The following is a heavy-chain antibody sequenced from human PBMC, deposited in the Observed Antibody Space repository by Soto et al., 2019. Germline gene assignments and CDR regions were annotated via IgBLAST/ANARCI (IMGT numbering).Heavy chain of an antibody. D-gene: IGHD2-2*02. V-gene: IGHV1-2*02. J-gene: IGHJ6*02. Sequence: ASVKVSCKASGYTFTGYYMHWVRQAPGQGLEWMGWINPNSGGTNYAQRFQGRVTMTRDTSISTAYMELSRLRSDDTAVYYCARVGLRCSSTSCHIGYGMDVWDQGTTVTVSS. CDR1: GYTFTGYY. CDR3: ARVGLRCSSTSCHIGYGMDV. CDR2: INPNSGGT.